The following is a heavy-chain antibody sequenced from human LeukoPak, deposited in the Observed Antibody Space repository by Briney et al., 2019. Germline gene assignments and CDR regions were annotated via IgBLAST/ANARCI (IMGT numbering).Heavy chain of an antibody. CDR1: GDTFSSYA. V-gene: IGHV1-69*06. CDR3: ARDRSDSSGSGWFDP. D-gene: IGHD3-22*01. J-gene: IGHJ5*02. CDR2: IIPIFHTP. Sequence: SVKVSCKASGDTFSSYAITWVRQAPGQGLEWMGGIIPIFHTPNYAQKFQGRVTITADKSTTTAYMELSSLRSEDTAVYYCARDRSDSSGSGWFDPWGQGTLVTVSS.